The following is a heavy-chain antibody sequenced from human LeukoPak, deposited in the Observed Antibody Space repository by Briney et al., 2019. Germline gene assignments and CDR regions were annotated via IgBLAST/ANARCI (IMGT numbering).Heavy chain of an antibody. J-gene: IGHJ4*02. D-gene: IGHD6-19*01. V-gene: IGHV4-38-2*02. CDR2: IFHTGSA. Sequence: KPSETLSLTCTVPGYSISSGYYWGWIRQPPGKGLEYIGSIFHTGSADYNPSLKSRVTLSVDTSKNQFSLKLNSVTAADTAVYYCVREREKQWLFWGQGTLVPVSS. CDR1: GYSISSGYY. CDR3: VREREKQWLF.